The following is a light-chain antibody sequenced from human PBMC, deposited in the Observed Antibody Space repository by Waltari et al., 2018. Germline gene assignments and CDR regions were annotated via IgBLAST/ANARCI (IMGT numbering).Light chain of an antibody. CDR3: ATWDSRLSVVV. J-gene: IGLJ3*02. V-gene: IGLV1-51*01. Sequence: QSVLPQPPSVSAAPGQRVTISCSGGSSKIGNNDVSWYQQFPGTAPKLLITDNNKRPFGIPDRFSGSKSGTSATLGITGLQTGDEADYYCATWDSRLSVVVFGGGTKVTVL. CDR2: DNN. CDR1: SSKIGNND.